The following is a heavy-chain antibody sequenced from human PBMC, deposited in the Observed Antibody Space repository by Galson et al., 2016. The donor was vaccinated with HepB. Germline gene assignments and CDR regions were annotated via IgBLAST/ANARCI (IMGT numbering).Heavy chain of an antibody. Sequence: SLRLSCAASGFTFSSYAMHWVRQAPGKGPEWVAGISYDGGKKYYADSVQGRFTISRDNSKNTLYLQMNSLRVEDTAMYYCARESARTFCYDSSGYRWAFDIWGQGTMVTVSS. CDR2: ISYDGGKK. CDR3: ARESARTFCYDSSGYRWAFDI. V-gene: IGHV3-30-3*01. J-gene: IGHJ3*02. D-gene: IGHD3-22*01. CDR1: GFTFSSYA.